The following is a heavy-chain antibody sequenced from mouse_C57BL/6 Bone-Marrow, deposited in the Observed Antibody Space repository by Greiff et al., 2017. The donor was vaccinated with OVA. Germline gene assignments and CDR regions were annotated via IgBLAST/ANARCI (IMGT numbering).Heavy chain of an antibody. D-gene: IGHD2-2*01. CDR1: GYTFTSYW. CDR2: IDPSDSYT. Sequence: QVQLQQPGAELVKPGASVKLSCKASGYTFTSYWMQWVKQRPGQGLEWIGEIDPSDSYTNYNQKFKGKATLTVDTSSSRAYMQLSSLTSEDSAVYYCARRIYYGYDDWFAYWGQGTLVTVSA. CDR3: ARRIYYGYDDWFAY. V-gene: IGHV1-50*01. J-gene: IGHJ3*01.